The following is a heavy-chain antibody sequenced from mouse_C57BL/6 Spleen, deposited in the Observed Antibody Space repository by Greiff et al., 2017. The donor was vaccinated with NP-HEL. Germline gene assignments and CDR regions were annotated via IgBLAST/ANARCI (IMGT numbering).Heavy chain of an antibody. CDR3: ARLGRGYFDD. J-gene: IGHJ2*01. D-gene: IGHD4-1*01. CDR1: GYTFTSYW. CDR2: IDPSDSYT. V-gene: IGHV1-69*01. Sequence: QVQLQQPGAELVMPGASVKLSCKASGYTFTSYWMHWVKQRPGQGLEWIGEIDPSDSYTNYNQKFKGKSTLTVDKSSSTAYVQLSRLTSEDSAVYCCARLGRGYFDDWGQGTTLTVSS.